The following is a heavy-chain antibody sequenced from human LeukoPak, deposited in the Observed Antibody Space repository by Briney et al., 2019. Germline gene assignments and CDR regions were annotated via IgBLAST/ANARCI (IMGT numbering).Heavy chain of an antibody. D-gene: IGHD2-15*01. CDR3: ARSSGRVAATPFDY. V-gene: IGHV4-59*01. CDR2: FYYSGST. Sequence: PSETLSLTCTVSGGSISSYYWSWIRQPPGKGLEWIGYFYYSGSTNYNPSLKSRVTISVDTSKNQFSLKLSSVTAADTAVYYCARSSGRVAATPFDYWGQGTLATVSS. J-gene: IGHJ4*02. CDR1: GGSISSYY.